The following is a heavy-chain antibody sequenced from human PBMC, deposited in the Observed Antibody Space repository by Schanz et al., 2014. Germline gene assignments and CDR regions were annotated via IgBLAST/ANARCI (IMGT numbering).Heavy chain of an antibody. V-gene: IGHV7-4-1*02. CDR3: ARARYGLDV. CDR1: GYIFSSYA. Sequence: QLVQSGSEFRKPGASVKVSCKASGYIFSSYAIHWVRQAPGQGLEWMGWINPTTGNPGYAQGFTGRFVFSFDTSVSKAYLQTSGIKAEDTAVYYCARARYGLDVWGQGTTVTVSS. CDR2: INPTTGNP. J-gene: IGHJ6*02.